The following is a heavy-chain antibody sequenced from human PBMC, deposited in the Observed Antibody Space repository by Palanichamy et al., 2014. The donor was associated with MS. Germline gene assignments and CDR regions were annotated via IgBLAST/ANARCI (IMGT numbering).Heavy chain of an antibody. CDR1: GGSFSNYR. CDR2: IDHSGST. Sequence: QVQLQQWAAGLLKPSETLSLTCAVYGGSFSNYRWSWIRKPPGKGLEWIGEIDHSGSTKYNPSLKSRVTISLDTSKKWFSLRLTSVTAADTAVYYCATQSPTVIGDSWGQGTLVTVSS. CDR3: ATQSPTVIGDS. D-gene: IGHD3-10*01. J-gene: IGHJ4*02. V-gene: IGHV4-34*01.